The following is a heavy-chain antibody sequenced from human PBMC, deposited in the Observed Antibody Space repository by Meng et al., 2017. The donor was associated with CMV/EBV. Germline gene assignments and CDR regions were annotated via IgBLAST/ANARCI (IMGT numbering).Heavy chain of an antibody. CDR2: ISAYNGHT. V-gene: IGHV1-18*01. Sequence: SCKASGYTFTSYGISWVRQDPGKGLEWMGWISAYNGHTNYAQKLQGRVTMTTDTSTSTAYMELRSLRSDDTAVYYCARPFGVVNLPDYWGQGTLVTVSS. CDR3: ARPFGVVNLPDY. D-gene: IGHD3-3*01. CDR1: GYTFTSYG. J-gene: IGHJ4*02.